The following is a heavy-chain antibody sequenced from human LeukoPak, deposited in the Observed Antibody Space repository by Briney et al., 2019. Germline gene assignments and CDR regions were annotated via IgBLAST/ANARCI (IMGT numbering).Heavy chain of an antibody. V-gene: IGHV4-4*02. Sequence: SETLSLTCAVSGGSISSRNWWSWVRQPPGKGLERIGEIYHSGITNSNPSLKSRITISVDKSKNQFSLTLTSVTAADTAVYYCASDLTVPPYNWFDPWGQGTLVTVSS. CDR2: IYHSGIT. CDR3: ASDLTVPPYNWFDP. J-gene: IGHJ5*02. CDR1: GGSISSRNW. D-gene: IGHD7-27*01.